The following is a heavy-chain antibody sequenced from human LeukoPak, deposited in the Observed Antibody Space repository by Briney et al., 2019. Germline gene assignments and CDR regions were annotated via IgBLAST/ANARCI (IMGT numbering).Heavy chain of an antibody. CDR1: GGSISSYY. CDR2: IYYSGST. D-gene: IGHD6-19*01. V-gene: IGHV4-59*01. CDR3: ARSGQWLPLNWFDP. Sequence: SETLSLTCTVSGGSISSYYWSWIRQPPGKGLEWIGYIYYSGSTYYNPSLKSRVTISVDTSKNQFSLKLSSVTAADTAVYYCARSGQWLPLNWFDPWGQGTLVTVSS. J-gene: IGHJ5*02.